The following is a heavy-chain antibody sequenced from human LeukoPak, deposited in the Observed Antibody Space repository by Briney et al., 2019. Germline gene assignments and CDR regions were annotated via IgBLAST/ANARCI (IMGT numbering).Heavy chain of an antibody. D-gene: IGHD5-18*01. CDR3: ASRDSYGYLCVDY. Sequence: SETLSLTCAVSGGSISSSNWWSWVRQPPGKGLEWIGEIYHSGSTNYNPSLKSRVTISVDKSKNQFSLKLSSVTAADTAVYYCASRDSYGYLCVDYWGQGTLVTVSS. J-gene: IGHJ4*02. CDR2: IYHSGST. V-gene: IGHV4-4*02. CDR1: GGSISSSNW.